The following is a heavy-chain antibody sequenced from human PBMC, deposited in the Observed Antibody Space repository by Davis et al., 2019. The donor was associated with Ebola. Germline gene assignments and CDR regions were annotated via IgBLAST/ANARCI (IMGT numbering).Heavy chain of an antibody. CDR1: GFTFSSYS. J-gene: IGHJ6*02. V-gene: IGHV3-48*02. CDR3: ASLDITMIVVTPANYYYGMDV. D-gene: IGHD3-22*01. CDR2: ISSSSSTI. Sequence: GGSLRLSCAASGFTFSSYSMNWVRQAPGKGLEWVSYISSSSSTIYYADSVKGRFTISRDNAKNSLYLQMNSLRDEDTAVYYCASLDITMIVVTPANYYYGMDVWGQGTTVTVSS.